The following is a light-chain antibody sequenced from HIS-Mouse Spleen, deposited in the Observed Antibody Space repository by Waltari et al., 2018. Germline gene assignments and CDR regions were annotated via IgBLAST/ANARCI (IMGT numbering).Light chain of an antibody. Sequence: SYELTQPPSVSVPPGQTARITCSGAALPKNYAYWYQQKSGQAPVLVIYEDSKRPSGIPERFSGSSSGTMATLTISGAQVEDEADYYCYSTDSSGNHRVFGGGTKLTVL. CDR3: YSTDSSGNHRV. CDR2: EDS. J-gene: IGLJ2*01. V-gene: IGLV3-10*01. CDR1: ALPKNY.